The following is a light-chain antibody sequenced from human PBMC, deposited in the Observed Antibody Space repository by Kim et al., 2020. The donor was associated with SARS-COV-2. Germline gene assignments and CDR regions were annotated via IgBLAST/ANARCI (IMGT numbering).Light chain of an antibody. Sequence: RVTNSGTGSSSNIGGGYDVHWYQQLPGTAPKLLIYGNSNRPSGVPDRFSGSKSGTSVSLAITGLQAEDEADYYCQSYDSSLSGYVFGTGTKVTVL. CDR3: QSYDSSLSGYV. CDR2: GNS. J-gene: IGLJ1*01. V-gene: IGLV1-40*01. CDR1: SSNIGGGYD.